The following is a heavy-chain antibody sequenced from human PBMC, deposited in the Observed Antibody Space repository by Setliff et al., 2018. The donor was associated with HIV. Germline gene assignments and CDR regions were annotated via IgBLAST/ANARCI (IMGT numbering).Heavy chain of an antibody. CDR1: GGSFSNYY. Sequence: PSETLSLTCAVYGGSFSNYYWSWIRQSPGKGLEWIGEINHSGSTSYNPSLNSRVTMSVDTSQNQFSLRLTSVTAADTAVYYCARDLDHFDSSGYLYPWGRGTLVTVSS. CDR3: ARDLDHFDSSGYLYP. V-gene: IGHV4-34*01. CDR2: INHSGST. J-gene: IGHJ5*02. D-gene: IGHD3-22*01.